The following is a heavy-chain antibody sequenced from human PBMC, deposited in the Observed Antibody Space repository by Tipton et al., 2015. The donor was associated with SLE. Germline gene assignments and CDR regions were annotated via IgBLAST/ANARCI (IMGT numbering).Heavy chain of an antibody. V-gene: IGHV3-64D*08. Sequence: SLRLSCSASGFNFSNYAMHWVRQAPGKGLECVSAINTVGAYTHYADSVKGRFAISRDTFGNTLFLQMNSLRPEDTAVYYCVFAMVVWGQGTLVTVAS. D-gene: IGHD5-18*01. CDR1: GFNFSNYA. CDR3: VFAMVV. CDR2: INTVGAYT. J-gene: IGHJ4*02.